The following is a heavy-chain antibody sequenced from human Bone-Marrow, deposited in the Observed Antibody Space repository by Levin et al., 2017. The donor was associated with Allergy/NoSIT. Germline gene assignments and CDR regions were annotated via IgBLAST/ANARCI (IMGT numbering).Heavy chain of an antibody. CDR3: AKRAAGCTNGVCYTGDDY. V-gene: IGHV3-23*01. CDR2: ISGSGGST. J-gene: IGHJ4*02. CDR1: GFTFSSYA. Sequence: GASVKVSCAASGFTFSSYAMSWVRQAPGKGLEWVSAISGSGGSTYYADSVKGRFTISRDNSKNTLYLQMNSLRAEDTAVYYCAKRAAGCTNGVCYTGDDYWGQGTLVTVSS. D-gene: IGHD2-8*01.